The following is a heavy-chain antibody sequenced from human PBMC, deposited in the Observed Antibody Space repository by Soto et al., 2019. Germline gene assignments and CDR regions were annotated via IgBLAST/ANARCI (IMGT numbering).Heavy chain of an antibody. V-gene: IGHV1-69*12. CDR2: IIPIFGTA. CDR3: ARDRLMITFGGVGDGRWFAFDI. J-gene: IGHJ3*02. CDR1: GGTFSSYA. Sequence: QVQLVQSGAEVKKPGSSVKVSCKASGGTFSSYAISWVRQAPGQGLEWMGGIIPIFGTANYAQKFQGRVTITADESTSTAYMELSSLRSEDTAVYYCARDRLMITFGGVGDGRWFAFDIWGQGTMVTVS. D-gene: IGHD3-16*01.